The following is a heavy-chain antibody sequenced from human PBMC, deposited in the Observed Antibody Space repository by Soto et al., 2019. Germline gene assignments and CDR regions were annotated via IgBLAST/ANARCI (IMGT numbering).Heavy chain of an antibody. V-gene: IGHV3-33*01. D-gene: IGHD4-17*01. Sequence: QVQLVESGGGVVQPGRSLRLSCAASGFTFSSYGMHWVRQAPGKGLEWVAVIWYDGSNKYYADSVKGRFTISRDNSKNTLYLQRNSLRAEDTAVYYWARDQPVTDYWGQGTLVTVSS. J-gene: IGHJ4*02. CDR1: GFTFSSYG. CDR3: ARDQPVTDY. CDR2: IWYDGSNK.